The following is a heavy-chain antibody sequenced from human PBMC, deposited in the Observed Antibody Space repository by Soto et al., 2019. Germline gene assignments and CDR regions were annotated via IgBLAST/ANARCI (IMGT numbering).Heavy chain of an antibody. CDR1: GYTFTSYG. CDR3: ARDAAMALLDY. Sequence: ASVKVSCKASGYTFTSYGISWVRHAPGQGLEWMGWISANNGNTNYAQKLQGRVTMTTDTPTSTAYMELRSLRSDDTAVYYCARDAAMALLDYWGQGTLVTVSS. J-gene: IGHJ4*02. V-gene: IGHV1-18*01. CDR2: ISANNGNT. D-gene: IGHD5-18*01.